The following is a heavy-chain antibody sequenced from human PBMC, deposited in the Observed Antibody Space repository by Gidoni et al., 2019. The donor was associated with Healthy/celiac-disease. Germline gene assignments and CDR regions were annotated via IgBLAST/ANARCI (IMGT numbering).Heavy chain of an antibody. D-gene: IGHD3-3*01. CDR2: INHSGST. CDR1: GGSFSGYY. Sequence: QVQLQQWGAGLLKPSETLSLTCAVYGGSFSGYYWSWIRQPPGKGLEWIGEINHSGSTNYNPSLKSRVTISVDTSKNQFSLKLSAVTAADTAVYYCARGERITIFGVAIKAHFDYWGQGTLVTVSS. V-gene: IGHV4-34*01. J-gene: IGHJ4*02. CDR3: ARGERITIFGVAIKAHFDY.